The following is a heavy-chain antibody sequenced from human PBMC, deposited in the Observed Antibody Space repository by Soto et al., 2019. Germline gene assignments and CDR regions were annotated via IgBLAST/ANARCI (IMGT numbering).Heavy chain of an antibody. V-gene: IGHV4-59*11. Sequence: SETLSLPWSVAGGSIISLDWSCIRKHPGKGLEWIGYIYYRWSTNYTPCLKSRVTISVDTSKNQFSLKLSSVTAADTAVYYCARGVHYYDSSGYFALFDYWVQRTLVTVS. CDR2: IYYRWST. J-gene: IGHJ4*02. D-gene: IGHD3-22*01. CDR3: ARGVHYYDSSGYFALFDY. CDR1: GGSIISLD.